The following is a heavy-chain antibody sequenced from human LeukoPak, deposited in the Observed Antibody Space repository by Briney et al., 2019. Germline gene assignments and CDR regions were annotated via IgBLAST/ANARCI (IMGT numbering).Heavy chain of an antibody. V-gene: IGHV5-10-1*01. D-gene: IGHD3-3*01. CDR2: IDGSDSYT. J-gene: IGHJ3*02. CDR1: GYSFTSYW. Sequence: GESLRISCKGSGYSFTSYWICWVRQMPGKRLEWMGRIDGSDSYTNYSPSFQCHVTSAAYKSISTAYLQWRSAKASAASLCSWASKESRTLRSPVDIWGQGTMVTVSS. CDR3: ASKESRTLRSPVDI.